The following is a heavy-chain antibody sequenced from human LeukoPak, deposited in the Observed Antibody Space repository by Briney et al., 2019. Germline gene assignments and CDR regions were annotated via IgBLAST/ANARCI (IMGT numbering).Heavy chain of an antibody. CDR3: AKLTEVAPTRPQGFDL. V-gene: IGHV3-48*04. Sequence: GGSLRLSCAASGITFSNACMTWVRQAPGKGLEWVSYISSRGGAIYYADSLKGRFTISRDNAKNSLYLQMSSLRAEDTAVYYCAKLTEVAPTRPQGFDLWGRGTLVTVSS. CDR2: ISSRGGAI. J-gene: IGHJ2*01. D-gene: IGHD5-12*01. CDR1: GITFSNAC.